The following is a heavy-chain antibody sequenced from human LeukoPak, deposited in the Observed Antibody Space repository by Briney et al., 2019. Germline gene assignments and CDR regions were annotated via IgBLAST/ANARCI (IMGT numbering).Heavy chain of an antibody. J-gene: IGHJ4*02. CDR2: IYSGGST. CDR1: GFTVSSNY. Sequence: GGSLRLSCAASGFTVSSNYMSWVRQAPGKGLEWVSVIYSGGSTYYADSEKGRFTISRDNSKNTLYLQMNSLRAEDTAVYYCARVQYYYDSSGYDYWGQGTLATVSS. V-gene: IGHV3-66*01. CDR3: ARVQYYYDSSGYDY. D-gene: IGHD3-22*01.